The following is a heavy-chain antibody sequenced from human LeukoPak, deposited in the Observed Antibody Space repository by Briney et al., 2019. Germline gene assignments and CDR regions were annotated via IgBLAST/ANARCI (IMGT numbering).Heavy chain of an antibody. CDR2: INPNSSGT. CDR3: ATGEVGATLTDY. CDR1: GYTFTGYY. J-gene: IGHJ4*02. V-gene: IGHV1-2*02. Sequence: GASVKVSCKASGYTFTGYYMHWVRQAPGQGLEWMGWINPNSSGTNYAQKFQGRVTMTRDTSISTAYMELSRLRSDDTAVYYCATGEVGATLTDYWGQGTLVTVSS. D-gene: IGHD1-26*01.